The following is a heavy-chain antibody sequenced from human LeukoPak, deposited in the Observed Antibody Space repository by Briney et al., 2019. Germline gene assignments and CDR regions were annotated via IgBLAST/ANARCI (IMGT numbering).Heavy chain of an antibody. Sequence: GASVKVSCKASGYIFTNYGTSWVRQAPGQGLEWMGWINPYNGNTNYAQKFQGRVTNTRDTSASTAYMELSSLRPEDTAVYYCARDRGNSDDYWGQGTLVTVSS. CDR2: INPYNGNT. V-gene: IGHV1-18*01. CDR3: ARDRGNSDDY. CDR1: GYIFTNYG. J-gene: IGHJ4*02. D-gene: IGHD4-23*01.